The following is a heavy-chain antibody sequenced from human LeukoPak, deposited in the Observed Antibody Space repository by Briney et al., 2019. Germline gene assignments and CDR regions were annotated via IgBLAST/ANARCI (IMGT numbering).Heavy chain of an antibody. CDR2: MSHDGSVK. J-gene: IGHJ4*02. D-gene: IGHD6-19*01. V-gene: IGHV3-30-3*01. Sequence: GRSLRLSCAASGFTFSSYAMHWVRQAPGKGLEWVAVMSHDGSVKIYADSVQGRFTISRDNSKNTLYLQLSGLRAEDTAVYHCARPREAGSSSGWYFDKWGQGTLVTVSS. CDR3: ARPREAGSSSGWYFDK. CDR1: GFTFSSYA.